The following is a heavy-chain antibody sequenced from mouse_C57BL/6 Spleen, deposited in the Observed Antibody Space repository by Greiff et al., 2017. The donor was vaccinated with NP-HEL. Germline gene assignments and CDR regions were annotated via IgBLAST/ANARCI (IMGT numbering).Heavy chain of an antibody. D-gene: IGHD1-1*02. Sequence: DVKLVESGGGLVQPKGSLKLSCAASGFSFNTYAMNWVRQAPGKGLEWVARIRSKSNNYATYYADSVKDRFTISRDDSESMLYLQMNNLKTEDTAMYYCVRQDYGGRGFAYWGQGTLVTVSA. J-gene: IGHJ3*01. CDR2: IRSKSNNYAT. CDR3: VRQDYGGRGFAY. CDR1: GFSFNTYA. V-gene: IGHV10-1*01.